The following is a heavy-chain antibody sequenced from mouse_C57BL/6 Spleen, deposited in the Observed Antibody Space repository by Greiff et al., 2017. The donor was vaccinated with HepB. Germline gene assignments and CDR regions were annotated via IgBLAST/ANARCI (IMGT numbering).Heavy chain of an antibody. D-gene: IGHD1-1*01. V-gene: IGHV1-54*01. CDR3: ARGLYYYFDY. CDR2: INPGSGGT. J-gene: IGHJ2*01. CDR1: GYAFTNYL. Sequence: VKLMESGAELVRPGTSVKVSCKASGYAFTNYLIEWVKQRPGQGLEWIGVINPGSGGTNYNEKFKGKATLTADKSSSTAYMQLSSLTSEDSAVYFCARGLYYYFDYWGQGTTLTVSS.